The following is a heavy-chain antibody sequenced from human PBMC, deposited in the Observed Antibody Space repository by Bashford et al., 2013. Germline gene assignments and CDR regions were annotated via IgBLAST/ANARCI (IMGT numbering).Heavy chain of an antibody. J-gene: IGHJ4*02. CDR3: ARGYVGATAGSFDY. CDR2: INPNSGGT. CDR1: GYTFTHYD. Sequence: ASVKVSCKASGYTFTHYDMHWVRQAPGQGLEWMGRINPNSGGTNYAQKFQGRVTMTRDTSISTAYMELSRLRSDDTAVYYCARGYVGATAGSFDYWGQGTLVTVSS. V-gene: IGHV1-2*06. D-gene: IGHD1-26*01.